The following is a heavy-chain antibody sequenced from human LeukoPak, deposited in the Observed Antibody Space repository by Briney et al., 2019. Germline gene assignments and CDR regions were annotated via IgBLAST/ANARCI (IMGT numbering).Heavy chain of an antibody. CDR1: GFTFSSYA. CDR2: ISGSGGST. J-gene: IGHJ4*02. D-gene: IGHD6-25*01. V-gene: IGHV3-23*01. CDR3: AKRHLHPRGPAY. Sequence: TGGSLRLSCAASGFTFSSYAMSWVRQAPGEGLEWVSAISGSGGSTYYADSVKGRFTISRDNSKNTLYLQMNSLRAEDTAVYYCAKRHLHPRGPAYWGQGTLVTVSS.